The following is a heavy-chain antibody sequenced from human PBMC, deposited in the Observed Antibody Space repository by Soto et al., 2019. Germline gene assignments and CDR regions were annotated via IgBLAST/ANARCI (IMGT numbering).Heavy chain of an antibody. V-gene: IGHV4-39*01. CDR2: IYYSGST. J-gene: IGHJ4*02. CDR1: GGSISSSSYY. D-gene: IGHD3-16*01. Sequence: QLQLQESGPGLVKPSETLSLTCTVSGGSISSSSYYWGWIRQPPGKGLEWIGSIYYSGSTYYNPSLKSRVTISVDTSKNQFSLKLSSVTAADTAVYYCARRERTGLKSYSTMITFGEDYWGQGTLVTVSS. CDR3: ARRERTGLKSYSTMITFGEDY.